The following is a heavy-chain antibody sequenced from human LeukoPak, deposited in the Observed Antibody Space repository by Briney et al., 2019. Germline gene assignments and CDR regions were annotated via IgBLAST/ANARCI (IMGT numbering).Heavy chain of an antibody. V-gene: IGHV3-23*01. CDR3: ARDRRGEYYFDY. D-gene: IGHD3-10*01. CDR1: GFTFSTYA. CDR2: ISGSGDST. J-gene: IGHJ4*02. Sequence: PGGSPRLSCAASGFTFSTYAMNWVRQAPGKGLEWVSGISGSGDSTYSAGSVKGQFTISRDNSKNMLYLQMNSLRADDTAVYYCARDRRGEYYFDYWGQGTLVTVSS.